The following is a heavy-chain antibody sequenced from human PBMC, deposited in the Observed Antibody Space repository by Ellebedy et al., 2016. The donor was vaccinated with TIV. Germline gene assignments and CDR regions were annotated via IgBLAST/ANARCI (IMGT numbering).Heavy chain of an antibody. Sequence: GGSLRLSCTASGITFSSYSMNWVRQAPGKGLEWVSYISSSGSTIYYADSVKGRFTISRDNAKNSLYLQMNSLRAEDTALYYCAKDIEDYGGNSYFDYWGQGTLVTVPS. D-gene: IGHD4-23*01. J-gene: IGHJ4*02. CDR3: AKDIEDYGGNSYFDY. CDR2: ISSSGSTI. V-gene: IGHV3-48*04. CDR1: GITFSSYS.